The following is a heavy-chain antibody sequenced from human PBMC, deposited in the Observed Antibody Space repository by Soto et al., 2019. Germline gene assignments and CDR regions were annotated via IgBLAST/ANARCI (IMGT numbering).Heavy chain of an antibody. V-gene: IGHV4-31*03. CDR1: GGSVSSGGYY. J-gene: IGHJ4*02. Sequence: SETLSLTCTVSGGSVSSGGYYWSWIRQHPGTGLEWIGYIYYSGTTYFNPSLKSRASISLDTSKNEFALKLTSVTAADTAVYSCARLALPQCRNGVCYKDGFWDYWGQGALVTV. D-gene: IGHD2-8*01. CDR2: IYYSGTT. CDR3: ARLALPQCRNGVCYKDGFWDY.